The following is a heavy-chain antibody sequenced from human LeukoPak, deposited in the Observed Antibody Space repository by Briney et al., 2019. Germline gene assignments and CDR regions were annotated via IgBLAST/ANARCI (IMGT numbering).Heavy chain of an antibody. CDR2: IYSGGST. Sequence: PGGSLRPSCAASGFTVSSNYMSWVRQAPGKGLEWVSVIYSGGSTYYADSVKGRFTISRDNSKNALYLQMNSLRAEDTAVYYCARMERFLEWSFDYWGQGTLVTVSS. CDR1: GFTVSSNY. V-gene: IGHV3-53*01. D-gene: IGHD3-3*01. J-gene: IGHJ4*02. CDR3: ARMERFLEWSFDY.